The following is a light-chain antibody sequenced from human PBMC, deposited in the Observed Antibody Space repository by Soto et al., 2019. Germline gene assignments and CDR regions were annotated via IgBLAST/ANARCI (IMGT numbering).Light chain of an antibody. J-gene: IGLJ2*01. V-gene: IGLV3-21*01. CDR2: YDS. CDR3: QVWDSSSDHLV. Sequence: SYELTQPPSLSVAPGKTARITCGGATIGSKSVHWYQQRPGQAPVLVIYYDSDRPSGIPERFSGSNSGNTATLTLSRVEAGDEADYYCQVWDSSSDHLVFGGGTKLTVL. CDR1: TIGSKS.